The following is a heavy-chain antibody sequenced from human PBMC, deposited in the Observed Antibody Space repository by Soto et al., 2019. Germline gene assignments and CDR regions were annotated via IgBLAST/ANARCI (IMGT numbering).Heavy chain of an antibody. V-gene: IGHV1-18*01. D-gene: IGHD2-2*02. CDR1: GYTFTSYG. Sequence: GASVKVSCKASGYTFTSYGISWVRQAPGQGLEWMGWISAYNGNTNYAQKLQGRVTMTTDTSTSTAYMELRSLRSDDTAVYYCARDEDCSSTSCYSYWGQGTLVTVSS. CDR3: ARDEDCSSTSCYSY. CDR2: ISAYNGNT. J-gene: IGHJ4*02.